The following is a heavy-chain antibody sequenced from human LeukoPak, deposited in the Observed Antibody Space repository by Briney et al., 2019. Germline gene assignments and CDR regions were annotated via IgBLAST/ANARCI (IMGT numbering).Heavy chain of an antibody. D-gene: IGHD5-12*01. CDR3: CRPAGRGYDDFDC. V-gene: IGHV3-73*01. J-gene: IGHJ4*02. Sequence: GGSLKLSCAASGFTFSGSAVHWVRQASGKGLEWVGRIRSKGNNYATDYAASVKGRSTISRDDSKNTAYLQMNSLKTEDTAVYYCCRPAGRGYDDFDCWGQGTLVTVSS. CDR2: IRSKGNNYAT. CDR1: GFTFSGSA.